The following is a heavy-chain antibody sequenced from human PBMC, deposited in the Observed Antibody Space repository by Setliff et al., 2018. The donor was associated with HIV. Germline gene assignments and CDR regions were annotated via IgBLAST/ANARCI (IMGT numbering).Heavy chain of an antibody. V-gene: IGHV4-39*01. J-gene: IGHJ6*03. D-gene: IGHD4-4*01. CDR3: ARLTTVTNYYYYYMDV. CDR1: GGSISSSSYY. CDR2: IYYSGST. Sequence: SLTCSVSGGSISSSSYYGGWIRQPPGKGLEWIGSIYYSGSTYYNPSLKSRVTISVGTSKNQFSLKLSSVTAADTAVYYCARLTTVTNYYYYYMDVWGKGTTVTVSS.